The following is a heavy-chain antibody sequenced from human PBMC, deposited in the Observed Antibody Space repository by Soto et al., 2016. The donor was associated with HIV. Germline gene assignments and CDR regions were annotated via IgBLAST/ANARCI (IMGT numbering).Heavy chain of an antibody. CDR1: GFTVSSNY. J-gene: IGHJ6*02. CDR3: ARDRGYYGSGTEYGMDV. D-gene: IGHD3-10*01. Sequence: EVQLVESGGGLVQPGGSLRLSCAASGFTVSSNYMSWARQAPGKGLEWVSVIYSGGSTYYADSVKGRFTISRDNSKNTLYLQMNSLRAEDTAVYYCARDRGYYGSGTEYGMDVWGQGTTVTVSS. CDR2: IYSGGST. V-gene: IGHV3-66*01.